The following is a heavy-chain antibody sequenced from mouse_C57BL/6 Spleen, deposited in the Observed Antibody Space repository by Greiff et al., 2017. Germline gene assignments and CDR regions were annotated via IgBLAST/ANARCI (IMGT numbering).Heavy chain of an antibody. Sequence: VKLQESGAELARPGASVKLSCKASGYTFTSYGISWVKQRTGQGLEWIGEIYPRSGNTYYNEKFKGKATLTADKSSSTAYMELRSLTSEDSAVYFCARGGGTGAIDYWGQGTSVTVSS. CDR1: GYTFTSYG. D-gene: IGHD4-1*01. J-gene: IGHJ4*01. CDR3: ARGGGTGAIDY. CDR2: IYPRSGNT. V-gene: IGHV1-81*01.